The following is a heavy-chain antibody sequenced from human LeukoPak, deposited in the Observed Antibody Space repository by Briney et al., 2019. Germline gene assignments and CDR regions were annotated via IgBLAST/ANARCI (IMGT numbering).Heavy chain of an antibody. V-gene: IGHV3-15*01. CDR3: TTDRLWFGESFDY. CDR2: IKSKTDGGTT. J-gene: IGHJ4*02. Sequence: GGSLRLSCTVSGFTLSSYEMTWFRQAPGKGLEWVGRIKSKTDGGTTDYAAPVKGRFTISRDDSKNTLYLQMNSLKTEDTAVYYCTTDRLWFGESFDYWGQGTLVTVSS. CDR1: GFTLSSYE. D-gene: IGHD3-10*01.